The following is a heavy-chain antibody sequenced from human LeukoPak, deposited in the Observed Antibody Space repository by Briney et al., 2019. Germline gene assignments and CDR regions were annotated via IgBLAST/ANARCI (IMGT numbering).Heavy chain of an antibody. Sequence: GGSLRLSCAASGFTFSSCAMNWVRQAPGKGLEWVSGISGSGGITHYADSVRGRFTISRDNSKNTLYLQMNSLRAEDTAVYYCARDYNSWYSFIDYWGQGTLVTVSS. CDR3: ARDYNSWYSFIDY. J-gene: IGHJ4*02. V-gene: IGHV3-23*01. CDR1: GFTFSSCA. D-gene: IGHD6-13*01. CDR2: ISGSGGIT.